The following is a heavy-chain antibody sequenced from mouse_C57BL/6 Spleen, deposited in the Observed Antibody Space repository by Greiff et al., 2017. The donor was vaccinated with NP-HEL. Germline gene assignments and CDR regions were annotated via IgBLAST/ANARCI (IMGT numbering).Heavy chain of an antibody. J-gene: IGHJ4*01. D-gene: IGHD2-1*01. CDR3: ARDPPYGKGAMDY. V-gene: IGHV3-6*01. Sequence: EVKLQESGPGLVKPSQSLSLTCSVTGYSITSGYYWNWIRQFPGNKLEWMGYISYDGSNNYNPSLKNRISITRDTSKNQFFLKLNSVTTEDTATYYCARDPPYGKGAMDYWGQGTSVTVSS. CDR2: ISYDGSN. CDR1: GYSITSGYY.